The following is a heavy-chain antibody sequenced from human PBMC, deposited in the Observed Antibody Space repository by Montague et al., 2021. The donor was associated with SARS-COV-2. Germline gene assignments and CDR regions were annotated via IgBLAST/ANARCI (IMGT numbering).Heavy chain of an antibody. CDR2: ICQAVGT. CDR3: ARVVRGCSGHSCYFDP. CDR1: GASISSDNW. D-gene: IGHD2-2*01. V-gene: IGHV4-4*02. J-gene: IGHJ5*02. Sequence: SETLSLTCAISGASISSDNWWNWVRQSPGKGLEWIGEICQAVGTNYNPSLKSRVTIAVDNFSNQVSLKMTSVTAADTAIYYRARVVRGCSGHSCYFDPWGQGTLVTVSS.